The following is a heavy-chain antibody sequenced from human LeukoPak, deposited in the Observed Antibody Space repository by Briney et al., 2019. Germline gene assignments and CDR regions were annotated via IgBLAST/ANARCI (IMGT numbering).Heavy chain of an antibody. CDR3: ARTGGYSYGSFDY. V-gene: IGHV4-59*08. CDR1: GGSLSSYY. Sequence: SETLSLTCAVSGGSLSSYYWSWIRQPPEKRLGCIGYIYYSGSTNYNPSLKSRVTISVDTSKNQFSLKLSSVTAADTAVYYCARTGGYSYGSFDYWGQGTLVTVSS. D-gene: IGHD5-18*01. CDR2: IYYSGST. J-gene: IGHJ4*02.